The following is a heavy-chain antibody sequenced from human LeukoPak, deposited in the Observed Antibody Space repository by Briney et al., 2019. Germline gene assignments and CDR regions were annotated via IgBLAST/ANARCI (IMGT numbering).Heavy chain of an antibody. CDR3: ARYYCDSSVYYYYLDY. J-gene: IGHJ4*02. V-gene: IGHV4-59*01. CDR2: ISYSGIT. CDR1: GGSFSGYY. D-gene: IGHD3-22*01. Sequence: SETLSLTCAVYGGSFSGYYWSWIRQPPGKGLEWIGYISYSGITSYNPSLKSRVTMSVDTSKNQFSLKLTSVIAADTAVYYCARYYCDSSVYYYYLDYWGQGTLVTVSS.